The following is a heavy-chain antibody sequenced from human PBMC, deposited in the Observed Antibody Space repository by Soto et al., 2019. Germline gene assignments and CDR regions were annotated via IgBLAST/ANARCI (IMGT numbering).Heavy chain of an antibody. CDR2: ISSTGIST. CDR1: GFTSSSYD. Sequence: EVQLLGSGGGLVQPGGSLRLSCAASGFTSSSYDMSWVRQAPGKGLEWVSGISSTGISTKYADSVKGRFTISRDNSKNTLYLQMNSLRAEDTAVYYCAARRTGRYFDYWGQGTLVTVSS. V-gene: IGHV3-23*01. J-gene: IGHJ4*02. CDR3: AARRTGRYFDY.